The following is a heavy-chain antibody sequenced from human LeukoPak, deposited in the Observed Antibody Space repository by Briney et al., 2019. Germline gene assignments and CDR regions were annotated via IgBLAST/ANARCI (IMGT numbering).Heavy chain of an antibody. V-gene: IGHV4-59*04. Sequence: PSETLSLTCTVSGGSISSYYWSCIRQPPGKGLEWIGTISYSGSTYYNPSLRSRVTISVDTSKNQFSPKVTSVTAADPAVYYCARHWPSCTNGVCHFSYSYMDVWGKGTTVTVSS. CDR2: ISYSGST. CDR3: ARHWPSCTNGVCHFSYSYMDV. J-gene: IGHJ6*03. CDR1: GGSISSYY. D-gene: IGHD2-8*01.